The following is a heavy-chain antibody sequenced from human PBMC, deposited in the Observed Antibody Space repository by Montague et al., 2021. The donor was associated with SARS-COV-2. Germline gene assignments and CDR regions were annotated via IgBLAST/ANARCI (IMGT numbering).Heavy chain of an antibody. Sequence: SETLSLTCTVSGGSISPYYWNWIRQPPGKGLEWIGYIYYTGGTKYNPSLKSRVSMSVDTSKNQLSLRLTSVAAADTAVYYCARIAMAATFDSWGQGTLVTVSS. CDR1: GGSISPYY. V-gene: IGHV4-59*13. CDR3: ARIAMAATFDS. D-gene: IGHD6-19*01. CDR2: IYYTGGT. J-gene: IGHJ4*02.